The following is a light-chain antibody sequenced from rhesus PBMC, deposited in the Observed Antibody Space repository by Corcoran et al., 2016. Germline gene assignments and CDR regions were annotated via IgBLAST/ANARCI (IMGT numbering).Light chain of an antibody. CDR3: QQYSNWPQYS. CDR1: QSVSSS. Sequence: EIVMTQSPATLSLSPGERATLSCRASQSVSSSLAWYQQKPGQAPRLLIYGASSRATGIPDRVSGSGSGTEFTLTISSLESEDFAVYYCQQYSNWPQYSFGQGTKVEIK. J-gene: IGKJ2*01. CDR2: GAS. V-gene: IGKV3-42*03.